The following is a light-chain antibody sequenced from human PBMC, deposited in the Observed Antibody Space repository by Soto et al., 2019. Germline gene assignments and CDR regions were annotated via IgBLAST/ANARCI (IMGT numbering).Light chain of an antibody. CDR3: QVWDTNSDYV. J-gene: IGLJ1*01. CDR1: NIGSKT. CDR2: DDS. Sequence: SYELTQPPSVSVAPGQAARVTCGGSNIGSKTVSWYQQKPGQAPVLVVHDDSDRPSGIPERFSGSNSGNTATLTISSVEVGDEADYYCQVWDTNSDYVFGTGTKLPVL. V-gene: IGLV3-21*02.